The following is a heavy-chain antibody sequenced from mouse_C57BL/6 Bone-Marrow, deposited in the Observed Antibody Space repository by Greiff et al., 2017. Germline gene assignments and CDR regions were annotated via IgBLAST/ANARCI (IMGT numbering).Heavy chain of an antibody. CDR2: IHPNSGST. V-gene: IGHV1-64*01. D-gene: IGHD2-10*02. CDR1: GYTFTSYW. CDR3: ARGVWLGLAY. Sequence: QVQLQQPGAELVKPGASVKLSCKASGYTFTSYWMHWVKQRPGQGLEWIGMIHPNSGSTNYNEKFKSKATLTVDKSSSTAYMQLSLLTSEDSAVYYWARGVWLGLAYWVQGTLVTVSA. J-gene: IGHJ3*01.